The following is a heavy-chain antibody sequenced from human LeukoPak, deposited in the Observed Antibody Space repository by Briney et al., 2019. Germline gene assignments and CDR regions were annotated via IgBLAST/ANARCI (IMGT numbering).Heavy chain of an antibody. CDR1: GGTFSSYA. CDR2: IIPILGIA. Sequence: GASVKVSCKASGGTFSSYAISWVRQAPGQGLEWMGRIIPILGIANYAQKFQGRVTITADKSPSTAYMELSSLRSEDTAVYYCAGDYYGSGSYAEIGYYYYGMDVWGQGTTVTVSS. J-gene: IGHJ6*02. CDR3: AGDYYGSGSYAEIGYYYYGMDV. D-gene: IGHD3-10*01. V-gene: IGHV1-69*04.